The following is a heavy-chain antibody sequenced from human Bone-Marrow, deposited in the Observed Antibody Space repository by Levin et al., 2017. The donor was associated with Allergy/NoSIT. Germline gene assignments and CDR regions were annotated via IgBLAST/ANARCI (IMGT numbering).Heavy chain of an antibody. Sequence: PSQTLSLTCAVYGGSFSGYYWSWIRQPPGKGLEWIGEINHSGSTNYNPSLKSRVTISVDTSKNQFSLKLSSVTAADTAVYYCARDKRYYDFWSGPHSYYYYYGMDVWGQGTTVTVSS. CDR2: INHSGST. J-gene: IGHJ6*02. CDR1: GGSFSGYY. V-gene: IGHV4-34*01. D-gene: IGHD3-3*01. CDR3: ARDKRYYDFWSGPHSYYYYYGMDV.